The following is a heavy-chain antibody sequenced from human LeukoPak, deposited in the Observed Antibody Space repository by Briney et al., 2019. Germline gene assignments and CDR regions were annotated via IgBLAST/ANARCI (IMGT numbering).Heavy chain of an antibody. V-gene: IGHV1-18*01. Sequence: ASVKVSCKASGYTFTSYGISWVRQAPGQGLEWMGWISAYNGNTNYAQKLQGRVTMTTDTSTSTAYMELSSLTSEDTAMYYCARAYYYDSSAYYPEAYWGQGTLVTVSS. D-gene: IGHD3-22*01. CDR1: GYTFTSYG. J-gene: IGHJ4*02. CDR2: ISAYNGNT. CDR3: ARAYYYDSSAYYPEAY.